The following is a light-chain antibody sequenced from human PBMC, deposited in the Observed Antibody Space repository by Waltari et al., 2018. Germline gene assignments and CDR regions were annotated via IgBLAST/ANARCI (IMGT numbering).Light chain of an antibody. CDR1: QSIGSW. J-gene: IGKJ1*01. V-gene: IGKV1-5*03. Sequence: DIQMTQSPSTLSASVGDRVTITCRASQSIGSWLAWYQQKPGKAPKLLIYKASSLQTGVPSRFSGSGSGTEFSLTISSLQPDDFATYYCQQYETYSQTFGQGTKVEIK. CDR2: KAS. CDR3: QQYETYSQT.